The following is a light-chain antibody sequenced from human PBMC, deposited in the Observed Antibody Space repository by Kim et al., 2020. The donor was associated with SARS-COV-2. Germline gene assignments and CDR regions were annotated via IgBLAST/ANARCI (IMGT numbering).Light chain of an antibody. CDR2: AAS. V-gene: IGKV1-8*01. Sequence: ASTGDRITITCRASLDISSYLAWYQQKPGRAPKLLIYAASTVQSGVPSRFTGSGSGTDFTLTISGLQSEDFATYHCQHYYSYPLTFGGGTKVDIK. CDR3: QHYYSYPLT. CDR1: LDISSY. J-gene: IGKJ4*01.